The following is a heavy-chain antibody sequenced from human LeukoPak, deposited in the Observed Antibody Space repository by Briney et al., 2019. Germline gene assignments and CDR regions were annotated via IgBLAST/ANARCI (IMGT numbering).Heavy chain of an antibody. Sequence: ASVKVSCKASGYTFTSYGISWVRQAPGQGPEWMGWISAYNGNANYAQKLQGRVTMTTDTSTSTAYMELRSLRSDDTAVYYCARDHPYSSSSPAYGMDVWGQGTTVTVSS. CDR1: GYTFTSYG. J-gene: IGHJ6*02. CDR3: ARDHPYSSSSPAYGMDV. D-gene: IGHD6-6*01. V-gene: IGHV1-18*01. CDR2: ISAYNGNA.